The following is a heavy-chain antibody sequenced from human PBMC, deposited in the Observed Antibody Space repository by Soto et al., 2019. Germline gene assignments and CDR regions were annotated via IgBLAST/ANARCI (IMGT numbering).Heavy chain of an antibody. CDR3: ARSVSTWHFDF. V-gene: IGHV2-5*02. D-gene: IGHD6-13*01. CDR2: IDWDDDK. CDR1: GFSLSTSGVG. Sequence: QITLKESGPTLVNPTQTLTLTCTFSGFSLSTSGVGVGWIRQPPGKALEWLAQIDWDDDKYYSPSLKSRLTITKDTSKNRVALTLTNMDSVDTATYFCARSVSTWHFDFWGQGTLVTVSS. J-gene: IGHJ4*02.